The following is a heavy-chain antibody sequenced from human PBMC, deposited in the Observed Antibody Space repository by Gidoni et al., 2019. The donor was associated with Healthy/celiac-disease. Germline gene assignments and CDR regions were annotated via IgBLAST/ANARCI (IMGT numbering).Heavy chain of an antibody. D-gene: IGHD3-10*01. V-gene: IGHV1-18*01. CDR2: ISAYNGNT. CDR3: ARLPAFGELLVPYYYYGMDV. CDR1: GYTFTSYG. J-gene: IGHJ6*02. Sequence: QVQLVQSGAEVKKPGASVKVSCKASGYTFTSYGISWVRQAPGQGLEWMGWISAYNGNTNYAQKLQGRVTMTTDTSTSTAYMELRSLRSDDTAVYYCARLPAFGELLVPYYYYGMDVWGQGTTVTVSS.